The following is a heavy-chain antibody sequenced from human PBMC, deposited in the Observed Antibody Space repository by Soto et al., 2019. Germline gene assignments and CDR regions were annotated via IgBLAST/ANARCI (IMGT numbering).Heavy chain of an antibody. CDR1: GFTFSSYS. CDR2: ISSSSSTI. D-gene: IGHD6-6*01. V-gene: IGHV3-48*01. J-gene: IGHJ6*03. CDR3: ARLGAAYSSSSGPSYYYYYYYMDV. Sequence: GGSLRLSCAASGFTFSSYSMNWVRQAPGKGLEWVSYISSSSSTIYYADSVKGRFTISRDNAKNSLYLQMNSLRAEDTAVYYCARLGAAYSSSSGPSYYYYYYYMDVWGKGTTVTVSS.